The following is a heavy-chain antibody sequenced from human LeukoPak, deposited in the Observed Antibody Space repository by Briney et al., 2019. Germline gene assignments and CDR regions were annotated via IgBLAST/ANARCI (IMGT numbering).Heavy chain of an antibody. Sequence: PGGSLRLSCAASGFTFSNYAMSWVRQAPGKGLEWVSAISGSGGSTYYADSVKGRFTISRDNSKNTLYVQMNSLRAEDTAVYYCAKDFGVVGATESDYWGQGTLVTVSS. CDR1: GFTFSNYA. J-gene: IGHJ4*02. CDR3: AKDFGVVGATESDY. CDR2: ISGSGGST. D-gene: IGHD1-26*01. V-gene: IGHV3-23*01.